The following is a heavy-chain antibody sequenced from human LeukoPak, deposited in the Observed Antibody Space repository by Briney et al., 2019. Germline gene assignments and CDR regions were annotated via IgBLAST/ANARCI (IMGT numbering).Heavy chain of an antibody. CDR3: ARDFPSGGMDV. CDR2: IWYDGSNK. D-gene: IGHD3-3*01. CDR1: GFTFSSYG. Sequence: GGSLRLSCAASGFTFSSYGIHWVRQAPGKGLEWVAVIWYDGSNKYYADSVKGRFTISRDNSKNTLYLQMNSLRAEDTAVYYCARDFPSGGMDVWGQGTTVTVSS. J-gene: IGHJ6*02. V-gene: IGHV3-33*01.